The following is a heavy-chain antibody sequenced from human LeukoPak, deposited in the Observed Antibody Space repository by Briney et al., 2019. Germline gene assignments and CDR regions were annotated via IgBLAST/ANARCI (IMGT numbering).Heavy chain of an antibody. CDR1: GGTFSSYA. Sequence: ASVKVSCKASGGTFSSYAISWVRQAPGQGLEWMGGIIPIFGTANYAQKFQGRVTITADESTSTAYMELSSLRSEDTAVYYCARVADTGRTKDAFDIWGQGTMVTVSS. V-gene: IGHV1-69*13. J-gene: IGHJ3*02. CDR2: IIPIFGTA. CDR3: ARVADTGRTKDAFDI.